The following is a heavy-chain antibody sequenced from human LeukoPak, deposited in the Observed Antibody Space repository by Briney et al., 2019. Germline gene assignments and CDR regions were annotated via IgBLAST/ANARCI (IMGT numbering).Heavy chain of an antibody. CDR3: AKSISLIVVAGGYFDY. Sequence: GGSLRLSCAASGFTFSDYAMSWVRQAPGKGLEWVSTISDSGSGAYYADSVKGRFTISRDNSKNTLYLQMNSLRAEDTAVYYCAKSISLIVVAGGYFDYWGQGTLVTVSS. V-gene: IGHV3-23*01. J-gene: IGHJ4*02. D-gene: IGHD3-22*01. CDR1: GFTFSDYA. CDR2: ISDSGSGA.